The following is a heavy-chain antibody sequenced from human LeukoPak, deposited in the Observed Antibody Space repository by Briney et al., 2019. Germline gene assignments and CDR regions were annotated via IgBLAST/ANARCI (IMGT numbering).Heavy chain of an antibody. CDR1: GGSISGYY. CDR3: ARDLKAAAGWYFDL. J-gene: IGHJ2*01. CDR2: ISYSGST. Sequence: SETLSLTCTVSGGSISGYYWTWIRQPPGNELEWIGYISYSGSTNYNPSLESRVTISVDTSKNQFSLKLSSVTAADTAVYYCARDLKAAAGWYFDLWGRGTLVTVSS. V-gene: IGHV4-59*01. D-gene: IGHD2-15*01.